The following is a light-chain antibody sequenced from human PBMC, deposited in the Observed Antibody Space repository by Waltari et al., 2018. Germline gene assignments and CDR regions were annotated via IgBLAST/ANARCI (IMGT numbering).Light chain of an antibody. J-gene: IGKJ3*01. CDR1: QSLVYSDGNIY. CDR2: KVS. V-gene: IGKV2-30*01. Sequence: DAVLTQSPLALPVTLGQPASISCRTSQSLVYSDGNIYLNWFQQRPGQSPRPLIYKVSDRHSGVPDRFSGSGSGTDFTLTISSLQAEDVAVYFCQQYFSTPVTFGPGTKVDIK. CDR3: QQYFSTPVT.